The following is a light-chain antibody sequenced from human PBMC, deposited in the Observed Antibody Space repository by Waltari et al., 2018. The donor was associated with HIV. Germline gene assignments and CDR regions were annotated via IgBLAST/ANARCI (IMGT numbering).Light chain of an antibody. CDR2: DVS. V-gene: IGLV2-11*01. CDR1: SSDVGGYNY. J-gene: IGLJ2*01. Sequence: QSALTQPRSVSGSPGQSVTISCTGTSSDVGGYNYVSWYQQHPGKAPKLMIYDVSNRPSGVPERFSGSNSGNTSSLTISGLQAEDEADYYCCSYAGSYHVVFGGGTKLTVL. CDR3: CSYAGSYHVV.